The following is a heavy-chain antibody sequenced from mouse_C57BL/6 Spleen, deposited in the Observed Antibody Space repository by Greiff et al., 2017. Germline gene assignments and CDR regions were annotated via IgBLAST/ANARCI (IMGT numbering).Heavy chain of an antibody. CDR2: ISYDGSN. J-gene: IGHJ4*01. V-gene: IGHV3-6*01. CDR1: GYSITSGYY. Sequence: EVKLLESGPGLVKPSQSLSLTCSVTGYSITSGYYWNWLRQFPGNKLEWMGFISYDGSNTYNPSLKNRISNTRDTSNNQFFLKLKSVTTEDTATYYCARAEGEGYAMDYWGQGTSVTVSS. CDR3: ARAEGEGYAMDY.